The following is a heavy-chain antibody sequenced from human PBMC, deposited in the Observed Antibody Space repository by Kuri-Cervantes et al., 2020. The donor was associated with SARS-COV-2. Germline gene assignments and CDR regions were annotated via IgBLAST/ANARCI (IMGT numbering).Heavy chain of an antibody. D-gene: IGHD3-3*01. V-gene: IGHV6-1*01. CDR1: GDSVSSSSAA. CDR3: ARQMMSSITIFGVVITRNWFDP. Sequence: SETLSLTCAISGDSVSSSSAAWNWIRQSPSRGLEWLGRTYYRSKWYNDYAVSVKSRITINPDTSKNQFSLQLSSVTPEDTAVYYCARQMMSSITIFGVVITRNWFDPWGQGTLVTVSS. J-gene: IGHJ5*02. CDR2: TYYRSKWYN.